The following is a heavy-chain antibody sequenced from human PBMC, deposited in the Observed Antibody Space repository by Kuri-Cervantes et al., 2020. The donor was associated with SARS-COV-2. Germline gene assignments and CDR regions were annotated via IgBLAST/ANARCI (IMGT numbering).Heavy chain of an antibody. CDR1: GYTFTSYG. V-gene: IGHV1-18*01. Sequence: ASVQVSCKASGYTFTSYGISWVRQAPGQGLEWMGWISAYNGNTNYAQKLQGRVTMTTDTSTSTAYMELRSLRSDDTAVYYCATVDYDSYGYSWHFDSWGHGTLVTVSS. CDR3: ATVDYDSYGYSWHFDS. D-gene: IGHD3-22*01. J-gene: IGHJ4*01. CDR2: ISAYNGNT.